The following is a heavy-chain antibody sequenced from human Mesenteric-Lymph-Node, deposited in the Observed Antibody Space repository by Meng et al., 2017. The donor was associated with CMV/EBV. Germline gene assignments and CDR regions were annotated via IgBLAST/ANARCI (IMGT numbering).Heavy chain of an antibody. V-gene: IGHV3-30-3*01. D-gene: IGHD1-26*01. J-gene: IGHJ6*02. CDR3: AKVLGATKGYYYGMDV. CDR2: MSSDGSNK. CDR1: GFTLSTSV. Sequence: GESLKISCAASGFTLSTSVMHWVRQAPGKGLEWVAVMSSDGSNKYYADSVKGRFTISRDNSKNTLYLQMNSLRAEDTAVYYCAKVLGATKGYYYGMDVWGQGTTVTVSS.